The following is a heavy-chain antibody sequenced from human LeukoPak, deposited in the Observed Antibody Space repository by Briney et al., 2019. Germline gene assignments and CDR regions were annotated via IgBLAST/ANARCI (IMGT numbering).Heavy chain of an antibody. CDR1: GGTFSSYA. J-gene: IGHJ5*02. Sequence: SVKVSCKASGGTFSSYAISWVRQAPGQGLEWMGRIIPIFGTANYAQKFQGRVTITADKSTSTAYMELSSLRSDDTAVYYCARRIRTTVTDNWFDPWGQGTLVTVSS. CDR2: IIPIFGTA. CDR3: ARRIRTTVTDNWFDP. D-gene: IGHD4-11*01. V-gene: IGHV1-69*06.